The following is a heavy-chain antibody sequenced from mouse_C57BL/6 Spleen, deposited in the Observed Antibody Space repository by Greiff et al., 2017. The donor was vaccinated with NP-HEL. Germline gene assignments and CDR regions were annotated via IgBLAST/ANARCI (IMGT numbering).Heavy chain of an antibody. CDR2: IDPSDSET. D-gene: IGHD1-1*01. J-gene: IGHJ2*01. Sequence: QVQLQQPGAELVRPGSSVKLSCKASGYTFTSYWMHWVKQRPIQGLEWIGNIDPSDSETHYNQKFKDKATLTVDKSSSTAYMQLSSLTSEDSAVYYCAREWGYYGSSYYFDYWGQGTTLTVSS. CDR3: AREWGYYGSSYYFDY. V-gene: IGHV1-52*01. CDR1: GYTFTSYW.